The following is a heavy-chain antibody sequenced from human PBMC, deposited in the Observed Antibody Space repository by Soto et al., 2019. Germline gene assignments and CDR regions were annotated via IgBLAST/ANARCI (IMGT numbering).Heavy chain of an antibody. Sequence: PGGSLRLSCAASGFTFSDYYMSWIRQAPGKGLEWVSYISSSGSTIYYADSVKGRFTISRDNAKNSLYLQMNSLRAEDTAVYYCARSYDSSGYLDYFDYWGQGTLVTVSS. CDR3: ARSYDSSGYLDYFDY. V-gene: IGHV3-11*01. D-gene: IGHD3-22*01. CDR2: ISSSGSTI. CDR1: GFTFSDYY. J-gene: IGHJ4*02.